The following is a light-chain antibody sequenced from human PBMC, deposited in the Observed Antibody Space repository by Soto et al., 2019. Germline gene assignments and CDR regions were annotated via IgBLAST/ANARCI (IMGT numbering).Light chain of an antibody. CDR2: GAS. Sequence: ILFSQSPGTLSLSPGERATLFCRASQSVSSSYLAGYQQRLGQAPRLLIYGASNRAPGIPDRFSGSGSGTDFTLTITRLEPEDFAMYFCQQYGSSLIFGPGTKVDIK. V-gene: IGKV3-20*01. CDR1: QSVSSSY. CDR3: QQYGSSLI. J-gene: IGKJ3*01.